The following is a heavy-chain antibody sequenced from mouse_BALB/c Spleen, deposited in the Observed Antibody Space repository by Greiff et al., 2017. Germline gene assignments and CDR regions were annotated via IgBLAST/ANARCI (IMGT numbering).Heavy chain of an antibody. CDR3: TNYYGSSYVGAMDY. Sequence: EVQGVESGGGLVKPGGSLKLSCAASGFTFSSYTMSWVRQTPEKRLEWVATISSGGSYTYYPDSVKGRFTISRDNAKNTLYLQMSSLKSEDTAMYYCTNYYGSSYVGAMDYWGQGTSVTVSS. CDR1: GFTFSSYT. J-gene: IGHJ4*01. CDR2: ISSGGSYT. V-gene: IGHV5-6-4*01. D-gene: IGHD1-1*01.